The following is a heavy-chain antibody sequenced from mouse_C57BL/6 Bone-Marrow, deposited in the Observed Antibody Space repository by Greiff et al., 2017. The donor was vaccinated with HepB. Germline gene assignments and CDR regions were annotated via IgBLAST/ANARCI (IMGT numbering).Heavy chain of an antibody. Sequence: QVQLQQSGAELARPGASVKLSCKASGYTFTSYGISWVKQRTGQGLEWIGEIYPGSGNTYYNEKFKGKATLTADKSSSTAYMELRSLTSEDSAVYFCAKWLLLDWYFDVWGTGTTVTVSS. CDR2: IYPGSGNT. CDR1: GYTFTSYG. V-gene: IGHV1-81*01. J-gene: IGHJ1*03. D-gene: IGHD2-3*01. CDR3: AKWLLLDWYFDV.